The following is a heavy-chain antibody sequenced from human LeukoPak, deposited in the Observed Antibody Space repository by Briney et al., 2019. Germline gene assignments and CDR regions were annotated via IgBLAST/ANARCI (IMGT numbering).Heavy chain of an antibody. CDR1: GYTLTELS. J-gene: IGHJ4*02. Sequence: ASEKVSCKLSGYTLTELSMHWVRQAPGKGLEWMGGFDPEDGETIYAQKFQGRVTITEDTSTDTAYMELSSLRSEDTAVYYCATGGKYSSSWYNFDYWGQRTLVSVSS. CDR2: FDPEDGET. D-gene: IGHD6-13*01. V-gene: IGHV1-24*01. CDR3: ATGGKYSSSWYNFDY.